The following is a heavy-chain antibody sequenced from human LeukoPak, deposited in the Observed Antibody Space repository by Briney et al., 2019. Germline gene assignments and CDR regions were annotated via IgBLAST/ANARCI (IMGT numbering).Heavy chain of an antibody. Sequence: GASVKVSCKASGYTFTTYGISWVRQAPGQGLEWMGWISPYNGNTNYAQNLQVRVIMTTDTSTSTAYMELRSLASDDTAMYYCARDRNDEGFDYWGQGTLVTVSA. D-gene: IGHD1-14*01. CDR3: ARDRNDEGFDY. J-gene: IGHJ4*02. CDR2: ISPYNGNT. CDR1: GYTFTTYG. V-gene: IGHV1-18*01.